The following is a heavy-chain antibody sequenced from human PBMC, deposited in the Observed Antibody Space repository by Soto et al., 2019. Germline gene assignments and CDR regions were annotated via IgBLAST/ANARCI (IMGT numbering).Heavy chain of an antibody. V-gene: IGHV1-69*13. J-gene: IGHJ5*02. CDR2: IIPIFDTA. CDR3: ARGAMVRGVIIPNWFDP. CDR1: GVTFSSYA. D-gene: IGHD3-10*01. Sequence: SVKVSCKASGVTFSSYAISWVRQAPGQGLEWMGGIIPIFDTANYAQKFQGRVTITADESTSTAYMELSSLRSEDTAVYYCARGAMVRGVIIPNWFDPWGQGTLVTVSS.